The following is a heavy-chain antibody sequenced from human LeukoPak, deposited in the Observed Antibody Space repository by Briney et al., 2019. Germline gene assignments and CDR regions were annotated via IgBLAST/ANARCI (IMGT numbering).Heavy chain of an antibody. CDR2: ISGSGDIT. CDR3: AKDFGHYIVVVPAAMDYFDY. D-gene: IGHD2-2*01. CDR1: GFTFSAYV. J-gene: IGHJ4*02. V-gene: IGHV3-23*01. Sequence: PGGSLRLSCAVSGFTFSAYVMSWVRQAPGKGLEWVSSISGSGDITYYADSVKGRFTISRDNSRNTLYLQMNSLRAEDTAVYYCAKDFGHYIVVVPAAMDYFDYWGQGTLVTVSS.